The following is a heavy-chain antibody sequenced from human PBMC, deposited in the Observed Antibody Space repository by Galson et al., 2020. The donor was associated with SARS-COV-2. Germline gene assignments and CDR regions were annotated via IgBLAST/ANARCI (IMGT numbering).Heavy chain of an antibody. D-gene: IGHD7-27*01. CDR3: AKTSTLGMKFFDY. CDR2: TYYRSKWYN. V-gene: IGHV6-1*01. CDR1: GDSVSSNSAG. Sequence: SETLSLTCAISGDSVSSNSAGWSWIRQSPSRGLKWLGRTYYRSKWYNDYAVSLKGRITINADTSKNQFSLQLNSVTPEDTAVYYCAKTSTLGMKFFDYWGQGTQVTVSS. J-gene: IGHJ4*02.